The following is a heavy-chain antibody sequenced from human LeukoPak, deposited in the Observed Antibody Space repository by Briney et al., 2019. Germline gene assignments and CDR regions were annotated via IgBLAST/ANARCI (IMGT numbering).Heavy chain of an antibody. J-gene: IGHJ6*02. CDR3: AGQLSSPTPYYYYGMDV. CDR2: INTNTGNP. Sequence: VASVKVSCKASGYTFTSYAMNWVRQAPGQGLEWMGWINTNTGNPTYAQGFTGRFVFSLDTSVSTAYLQISSLKAEDTAVYYCAGQLSSPTPYYYYGMDVWGQGTTVTVSS. V-gene: IGHV7-4-1*02. CDR1: GYTFTSYA. D-gene: IGHD6-6*01.